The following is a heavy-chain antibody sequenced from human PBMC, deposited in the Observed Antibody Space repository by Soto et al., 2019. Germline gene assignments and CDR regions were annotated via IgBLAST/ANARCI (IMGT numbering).Heavy chain of an antibody. Sequence: EVQLLESGGGLAQPGGSLRLSCAASGFTFSSYAMSWVRQAPGKGLEWVSAISGSGGSTYYADSVKGRFTISRDNSKNTLYLQMNSLRAEDTAVYYCAKRYSSGWYPLGGMDVWGQGTTVTVSS. D-gene: IGHD6-19*01. CDR3: AKRYSSGWYPLGGMDV. CDR2: ISGSGGST. CDR1: GFTFSSYA. J-gene: IGHJ6*02. V-gene: IGHV3-23*01.